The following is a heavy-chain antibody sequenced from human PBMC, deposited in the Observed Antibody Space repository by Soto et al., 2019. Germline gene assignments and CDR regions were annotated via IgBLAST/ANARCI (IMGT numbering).Heavy chain of an antibody. J-gene: IGHJ5*02. CDR1: GGTFSSYA. V-gene: IGHV1-69*13. Sequence: ASVKVSCKASGGTFSSYAISWVRQAPGQGLEWMGGIIPIFGTANYAQKFQGRVTITADESTSTAYMELSSLRSEDTAVYYCARSYSNPTAWFDPWGQGTLVTVSS. D-gene: IGHD1-26*01. CDR2: IIPIFGTA. CDR3: ARSYSNPTAWFDP.